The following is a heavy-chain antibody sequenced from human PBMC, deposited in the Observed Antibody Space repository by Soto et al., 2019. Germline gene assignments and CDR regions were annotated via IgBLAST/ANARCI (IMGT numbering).Heavy chain of an antibody. V-gene: IGHV4-30-2*01. Sequence: SETLSLTCAVSGGSISSGGYSWSWIRQPPGKGLEWIGYIYHNGSTYYNPSLKSRVTISVDRSKNQFSLKLSSVTAADTAVYYCARDGRDGYNYYFDYWGQGTLVTVSS. J-gene: IGHJ4*02. CDR3: ARDGRDGYNYYFDY. CDR1: GGSISSGGYS. CDR2: IYHNGST. D-gene: IGHD5-12*01.